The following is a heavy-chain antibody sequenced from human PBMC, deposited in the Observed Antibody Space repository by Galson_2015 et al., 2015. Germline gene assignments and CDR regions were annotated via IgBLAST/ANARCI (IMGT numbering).Heavy chain of an antibody. CDR2: IKQDGSEK. CDR3: ARDGGRDSSSSLIQLSYFDY. J-gene: IGHJ4*02. CDR1: GFTFSSYW. Sequence: SLRLSCAASGFTFSSYWMSWVRQAPGKGLEWVANIKQDGSEKYYVDSVKGRFTISRDNAKNSLYLQMNSLRAEDTAVYYCARDGGRDSSSSLIQLSYFDYWGQGTLVTVSS. V-gene: IGHV3-7*01. D-gene: IGHD6-6*01.